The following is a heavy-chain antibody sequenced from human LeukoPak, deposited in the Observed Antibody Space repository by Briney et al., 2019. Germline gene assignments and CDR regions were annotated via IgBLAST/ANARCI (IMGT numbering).Heavy chain of an antibody. CDR2: IYYSGST. V-gene: IGHV4-39*07. CDR3: ARDLATVSDYYDSSGYYSPFDP. J-gene: IGHJ5*02. D-gene: IGHD3-22*01. Sequence: PSETLSLTCTVSGGSISSSSYYWGWIRQPPGKGLEWIGSIYYSGSTYYNPSLKSRVTISVDTSKNQSSLKLSSVTAADTAVYYCARDLATVSDYYDSSGYYSPFDPWGQGTLVTVSS. CDR1: GGSISSSSYY.